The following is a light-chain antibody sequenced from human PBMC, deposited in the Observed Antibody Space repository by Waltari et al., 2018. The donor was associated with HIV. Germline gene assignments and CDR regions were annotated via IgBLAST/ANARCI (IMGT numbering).Light chain of an antibody. J-gene: IGKJ2*01. CDR2: GAS. CDR1: QRVNSN. CDR3: QQYHNWPPRYT. Sequence: EIVMTQTPATLSVSPGERATINCRASQRVNSNVAWYQQKPGQAPRLLIYGASTRATGIPGRFSGSGSGTDFTLTISSLQSEDFAVYYCQQYHNWPPRYTFGQGTKLEIK. V-gene: IGKV3-15*01.